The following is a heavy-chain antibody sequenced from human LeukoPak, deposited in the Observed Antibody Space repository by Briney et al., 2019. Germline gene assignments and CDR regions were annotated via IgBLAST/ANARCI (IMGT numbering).Heavy chain of an antibody. V-gene: IGHV1-18*01. CDR1: GYTFTSYG. D-gene: IGHD3-9*01. CDR2: ISAYNGNT. CDR3: ARVHYYDILTGYYSLDY. Sequence: GASVKVSCKASGYTFTSYGISWVRQAPGQGLEWMGWISAYNGNTNYAQKLQGRVTMTTDTSTSTAYMELRSLRSDDTAVYYCARVHYYDILTGYYSLDYWGQGTLVTVSS. J-gene: IGHJ4*02.